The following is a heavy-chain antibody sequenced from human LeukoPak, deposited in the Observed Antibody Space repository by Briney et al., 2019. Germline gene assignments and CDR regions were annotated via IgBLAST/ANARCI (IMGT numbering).Heavy chain of an antibody. V-gene: IGHV4-38-2*02. CDR3: ARHVRGVIRARYYYYYMDV. J-gene: IGHJ6*03. CDR1: GYSISSGYY. CDR2: IYHSGST. Sequence: PSETLSLTCTVSGYSISSGYYWGWIRQPPGKGLEWIATIYHSGSTYYNPSLKSRVTISVDTSKNQFSLKLSSVTATDTAVYYCARHVRGVIRARYYYYYMDVWGKGTTVTISS. D-gene: IGHD3-10*02.